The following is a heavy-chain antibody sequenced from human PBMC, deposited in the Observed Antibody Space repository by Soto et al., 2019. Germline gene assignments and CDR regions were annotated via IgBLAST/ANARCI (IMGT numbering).Heavy chain of an antibody. V-gene: IGHV1-69*04. CDR2: IIPILGIA. Sequence: SVKVSCKAPGGTFSSYTISWVRQAPGQGLEWMGRIIPILGIANYAQKFQGRVTITADKSTSTAYMELSSLRSEDTAVYYCARDRPPGYCSGGSCYLWFDPWGQGTLVTVSS. CDR1: GGTFSSYT. J-gene: IGHJ5*02. CDR3: ARDRPPGYCSGGSCYLWFDP. D-gene: IGHD2-15*01.